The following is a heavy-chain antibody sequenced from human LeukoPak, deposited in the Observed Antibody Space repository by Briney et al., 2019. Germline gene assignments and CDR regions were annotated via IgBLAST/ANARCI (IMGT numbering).Heavy chain of an antibody. CDR2: IRSKANSYAT. D-gene: IGHD2-2*01. CDR3: TRQDIVVVPAAREYYYYYYMDV. V-gene: IGHV3-73*01. CDR1: GFTFSGSA. Sequence: GGSLRLSCAASGFTFSGSAMHWVRQASGKGLEWVGRIRSKANSYATAYAASVKGRFTISRDDSKNTAYLQMNSLKTEDTAVYYCTRQDIVVVPAAREYYYYYYMDVWGKGTTVTISS. J-gene: IGHJ6*03.